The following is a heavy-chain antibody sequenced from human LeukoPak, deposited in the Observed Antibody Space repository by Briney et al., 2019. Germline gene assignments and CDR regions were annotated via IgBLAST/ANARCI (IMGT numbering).Heavy chain of an antibody. V-gene: IGHV1-24*01. J-gene: IGHJ4*02. CDR2: FDPEDGET. D-gene: IGHD3-22*01. CDR1: GYTLTELS. CDR3: ATPRDYDSSGYLNPLDY. Sequence: ASVTVSCKVSGYTLTELSMHWVRQAPGKGLEWMGGFDPEDGETIYAQKFQGRVTMTEDTSTDTAYMELSSLRSEDTAVYCCATPRDYDSSGYLNPLDYWGQGTLVTVSS.